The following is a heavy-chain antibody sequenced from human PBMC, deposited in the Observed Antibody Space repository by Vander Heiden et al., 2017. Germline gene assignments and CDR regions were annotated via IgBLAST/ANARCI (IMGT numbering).Heavy chain of an antibody. D-gene: IGHD4-17*01. CDR1: GLTVSSYA. CDR2: ISGSGGST. CDR3: AKALGGYGNYLFDY. J-gene: IGHJ4*02. Sequence: FESRGGLVQPGGSLRLSYAASGLTVSSYAMSCVRQAPGKGLEWVSCISGSGGSTYYADSVKGRFTISRDNSKNTLYLQMNSLRAEDTAVYYCAKALGGYGNYLFDYWGQGTLVTVSS. V-gene: IGHV3-23*01.